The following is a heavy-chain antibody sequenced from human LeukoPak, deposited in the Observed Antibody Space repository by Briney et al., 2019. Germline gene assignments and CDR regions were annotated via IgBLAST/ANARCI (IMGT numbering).Heavy chain of an antibody. J-gene: IGHJ4*02. V-gene: IGHV4-39*07. CDR2: IYYSGYT. CDR3: ARDSSIAARGIDY. Sequence: SETLSLTCTVSGGSISSSSYYWGWIRQPPGKGLEWIGSIYYSGYTYYNPSLKSRVTISVDTSKNQFSLKLSSVTAADTAVYYCARDSSIAARGIDYWGQGTLVTVSS. D-gene: IGHD6-6*01. CDR1: GGSISSSSYY.